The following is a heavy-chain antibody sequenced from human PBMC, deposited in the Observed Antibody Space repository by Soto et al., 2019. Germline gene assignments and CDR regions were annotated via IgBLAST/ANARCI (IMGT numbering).Heavy chain of an antibody. J-gene: IGHJ4*02. CDR2: ISYDGSNK. V-gene: IGHV3-30-3*01. CDR1: GFTFSSYA. CDR3: PRPRDGYPIYSYYFDY. D-gene: IGHD5-12*01. Sequence: QVQLVESGGGVVQPGRSLRLSCAASGFTFSSYAMHWVRQAPGNVLEWVAVISYDGSNKYYADSVKGRFTISRDNSKNTLYPQMNSLRAEHTAVYYCPRPRDGYPIYSYYFDYWVQGTLVTVSS.